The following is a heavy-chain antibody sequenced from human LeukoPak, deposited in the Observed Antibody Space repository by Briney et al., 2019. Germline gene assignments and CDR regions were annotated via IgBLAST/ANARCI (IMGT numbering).Heavy chain of an antibody. D-gene: IGHD2-2*01. CDR2: IYHRGST. V-gene: IGHV4-4*02. CDR1: GGSISSSNW. Sequence: PSETLSLTCAVSGGSISSSNWWSWVGQPPGKGLGWSGEIYHRGSTNYKPSLRRGVTISVETGQSQFSLQLRSVTAAATAVYYCARSRDRRLPAATRVYAFYIWGQGTMHTLPS. CDR3: ARSRDRRLPAATRVYAFYI. J-gene: IGHJ3*02.